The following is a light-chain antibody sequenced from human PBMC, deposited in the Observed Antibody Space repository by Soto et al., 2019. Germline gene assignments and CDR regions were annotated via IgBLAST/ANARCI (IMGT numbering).Light chain of an antibody. V-gene: IGKV3-20*01. CDR1: HSVSSSY. Sequence: EIVLTQPPGTLSLSPGERATLSCRASHSVSSSYLAWYQQKPGQAPRLLIYGASSRATGIPDRFSGSGSGTDFTLTISRLEPEDFAVYYCQQYGSSPPITFGQGTRLEIK. J-gene: IGKJ5*01. CDR2: GAS. CDR3: QQYGSSPPIT.